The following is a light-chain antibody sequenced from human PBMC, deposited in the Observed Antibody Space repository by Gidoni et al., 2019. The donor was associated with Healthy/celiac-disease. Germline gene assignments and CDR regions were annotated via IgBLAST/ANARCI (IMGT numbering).Light chain of an antibody. J-gene: IGKJ1*01. CDR1: QSVSSY. CDR2: DAS. Sequence: ELLFTQSPATLSLSPGERATLSCRASQSVSSYLAWYQQKPGQAPRLLIYDASNRATGIPARFRGSGSGTDFTLTISSLGPEDFAVYYCQQRSNWPRRWTFGQGTKVEIK. V-gene: IGKV3-11*01. CDR3: QQRSNWPRRWT.